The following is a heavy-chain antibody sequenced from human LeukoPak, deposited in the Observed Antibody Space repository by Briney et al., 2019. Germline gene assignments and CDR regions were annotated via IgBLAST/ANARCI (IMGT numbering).Heavy chain of an antibody. V-gene: IGHV3-74*01. CDR1: GFRFSNYW. D-gene: IGHD2-8*02. J-gene: IGHJ4*02. Sequence: GGSLRLSCAASGFRFSNYWIHWVRQAPAKGLVWVSRIRTDGGSTAYADFVKGRFTISRDNAKNTVYLQMNSLRADDTAVYYCARDMETGGRAFDSWGEGTLVTVSS. CDR2: IRTDGGST. CDR3: ARDMETGGRAFDS.